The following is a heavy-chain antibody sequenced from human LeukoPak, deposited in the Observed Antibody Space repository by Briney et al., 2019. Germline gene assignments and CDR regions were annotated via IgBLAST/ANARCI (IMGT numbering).Heavy chain of an antibody. Sequence: ASVKVSYTASGYTFTTYGISWVRQAPGQGLEWMGWISAYNGNTNYARRLQGRVTMTTDTSTSTAYMELRSLRSDDTAVYYCARGLARKGGIAAVWVWFDPWGQGTLVTVSS. V-gene: IGHV1-18*01. D-gene: IGHD6-13*01. CDR1: GYTFTTYG. CDR2: ISAYNGNT. J-gene: IGHJ5*02. CDR3: ARGLARKGGIAAVWVWFDP.